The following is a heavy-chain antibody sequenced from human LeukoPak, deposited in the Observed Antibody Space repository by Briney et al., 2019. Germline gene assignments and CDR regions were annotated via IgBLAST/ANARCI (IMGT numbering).Heavy chain of an antibody. V-gene: IGHV3-48*01. CDR3: ARTGLGMYSFDS. J-gene: IGHJ4*02. D-gene: IGHD3/OR15-3a*01. Sequence: PGGSLRLSCAASGFTFSSYSMNWVRQAAGKGLEWVSYITGSSSTINYADSVKGRFTISRDKAKNSLYLQMNSLIAEDTAVYYCARTGLGMYSFDSWGQGTLVTVSS. CDR2: ITGSSSTI. CDR1: GFTFSSYS.